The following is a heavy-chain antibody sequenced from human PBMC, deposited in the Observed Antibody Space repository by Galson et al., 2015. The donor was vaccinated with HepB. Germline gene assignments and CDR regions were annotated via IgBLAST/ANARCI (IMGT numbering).Heavy chain of an antibody. J-gene: IGHJ5*02. V-gene: IGHV3-74*01. D-gene: IGHD4-23*01. Sequence: SLRLSCAASGLTFNRHWMHWVRQAPGKGLVWVSRINLRGNIKSYADSVKGRFTISRDNAKNALYLQMNSLRAEDTAVYFCAREGSGGNWFDPWGQGTLVTVSS. CDR1: GLTFNRHW. CDR2: INLRGNIK. CDR3: AREGSGGNWFDP.